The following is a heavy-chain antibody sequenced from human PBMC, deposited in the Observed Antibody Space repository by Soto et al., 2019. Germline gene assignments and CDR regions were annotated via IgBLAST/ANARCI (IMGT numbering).Heavy chain of an antibody. Sequence: PSETLSLTCTFSGGSMISYYWSLLRQPPGRGLEWIGFIYYAGSTKYNPSLNSRVTISVDTSKNQFSLTVTSVTAADTAVYYCARRIVATERFDPWGQGTLVTVSS. CDR2: IYYAGST. J-gene: IGHJ5*02. CDR3: ARRIVATERFDP. D-gene: IGHD5-12*01. CDR1: GGSMISYY. V-gene: IGHV4-59*08.